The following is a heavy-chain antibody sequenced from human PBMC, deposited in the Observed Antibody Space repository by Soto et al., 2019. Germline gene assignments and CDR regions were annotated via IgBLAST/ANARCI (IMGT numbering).Heavy chain of an antibody. J-gene: IGHJ4*02. V-gene: IGHV4-39*01. CDR2: IYRDGAT. CDR3: SRLAGSSFFTY. CDR1: GGSIISSPDW. Sequence: QLRLQESGPGLVKPSETLSLICTVSGGSIISSPDWWGWVRQPPGKGPEWIASIYRDGATYYNPSLKRRVTFFVDSSKNQFSLKLTSVTAADTAIYYCSRLAGSSFFTYWGQGTRVTVSS. D-gene: IGHD6-6*01.